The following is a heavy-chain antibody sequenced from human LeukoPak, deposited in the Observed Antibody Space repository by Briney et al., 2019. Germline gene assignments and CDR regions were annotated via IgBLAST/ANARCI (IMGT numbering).Heavy chain of an antibody. CDR2: IIPIFGTA. CDR1: GGTFSSYA. J-gene: IGHJ5*02. Sequence: SVKVSCKASGGTFSSYAISWVRQAPGQGLEWMGGIIPIFGTANYAQKFQGRVTITADESTSTAYMELSSLRSEDTAVYYCAREGRPSITIFGVVTPNWFDPWGQGTLVTVSS. CDR3: AREGRPSITIFGVVTPNWFDP. D-gene: IGHD3-3*01. V-gene: IGHV1-69*13.